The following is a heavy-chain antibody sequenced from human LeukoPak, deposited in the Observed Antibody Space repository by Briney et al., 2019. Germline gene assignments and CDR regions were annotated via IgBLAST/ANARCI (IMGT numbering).Heavy chain of an antibody. D-gene: IGHD6-19*01. CDR1: GYKFTAYY. V-gene: IGHV1-2*02. CDR2: VNPDSGDT. CDR3: ARVWDASGWSNWFDP. Sequence: ASVWVSCKSSGYKFTAYYIHWIRQAPGQGLEWMGWVNPDSGDTNYTQKYQGRLTLTRDTSVTTVYMELSSLTSDDTAVYYCARVWDASGWSNWFDPWGQGTLVTVSS. J-gene: IGHJ5*02.